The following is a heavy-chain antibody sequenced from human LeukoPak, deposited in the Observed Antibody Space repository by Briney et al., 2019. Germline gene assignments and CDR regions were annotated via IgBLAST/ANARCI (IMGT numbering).Heavy chain of an antibody. D-gene: IGHD1-20*01. CDR1: GYSFTNYW. J-gene: IGHJ4*02. CDR3: ARKSESNWNY. CDR2: INPGDSNT. Sequence: GESLKISCKGSGYSFTNYWIGWVRQMPGKGLEWMGIINPGDSNTRYIPSFQGQVTISADKSISTAYLQWSSLEASDTAMYYCARKSESNWNYWGQGTLVTVSS. V-gene: IGHV5-51*01.